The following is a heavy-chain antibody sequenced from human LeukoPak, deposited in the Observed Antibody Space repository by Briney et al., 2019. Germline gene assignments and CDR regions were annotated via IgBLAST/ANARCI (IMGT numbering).Heavy chain of an antibody. V-gene: IGHV4-59*01. D-gene: IGHD3-3*01. CDR1: GGSISSYY. J-gene: IGHJ6*02. Sequence: PSETLSLTCTVSGGSISSYYWSWIRQPPGKGLEWIGYIYYSGSTNYNPSLKSRVTISVDTSKNQFSLKLSSVTAADTAEYYCARGPYYDFWSGYYAPYYYYYGMDVWGQGTTVTVSS. CDR2: IYYSGST. CDR3: ARGPYYDFWSGYYAPYYYYYGMDV.